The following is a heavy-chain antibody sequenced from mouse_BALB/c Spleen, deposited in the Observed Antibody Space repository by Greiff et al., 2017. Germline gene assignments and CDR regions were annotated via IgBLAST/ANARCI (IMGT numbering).Heavy chain of an antibody. V-gene: IGHV1-4*01. Sequence: VKLMESGAELARPGASVKMSCKASGYTFTSYTMHWVKQRPGQGLEWIGYINPSSGYTNYNQKFKDKATLTADKSSSTAYMQLSSLTSEDSAVYYCARVDGYYYAMDYWGQGTSVTVSS. CDR3: ARVDGYYYAMDY. D-gene: IGHD2-3*01. J-gene: IGHJ4*01. CDR2: INPSSGYT. CDR1: GYTFTSYT.